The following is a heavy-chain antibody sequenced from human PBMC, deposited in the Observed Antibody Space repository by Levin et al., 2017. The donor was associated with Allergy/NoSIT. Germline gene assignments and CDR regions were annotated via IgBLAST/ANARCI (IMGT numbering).Heavy chain of an antibody. CDR1: GFTFDDYG. J-gene: IGHJ6*03. CDR2: INWNGGGT. D-gene: IGHD3-10*01. V-gene: IGHV3-20*04. CDR3: AREGGSGTNKVYYYYYMDV. Sequence: GESLKISCAASGFTFDDYGMSWVRQAPGKGLEWVSGINWNGGGTGYADSVKGRFTISRDNAKNSLYLQMNSLRAEDTALYYCAREGGSGTNKVYYYYYMDVWGKGTTVTVSS.